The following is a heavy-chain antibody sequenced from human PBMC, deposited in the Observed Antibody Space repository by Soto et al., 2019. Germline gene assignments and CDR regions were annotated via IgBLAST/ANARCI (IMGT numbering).Heavy chain of an antibody. Sequence: EVQLLESGGGLVQPGGSLRLSCAASGFTFSSYAMSWVRQAPGKGLEWVSAISGSGGSTYYADSVKGRFTISRDNSKNTLYLQMNSLRAEDTAVYYCAKGLGYCSGGSCYSADYFDYWGQGTLVTVSS. CDR1: GFTFSSYA. CDR2: ISGSGGST. D-gene: IGHD2-15*01. V-gene: IGHV3-23*01. J-gene: IGHJ4*02. CDR3: AKGLGYCSGGSCYSADYFDY.